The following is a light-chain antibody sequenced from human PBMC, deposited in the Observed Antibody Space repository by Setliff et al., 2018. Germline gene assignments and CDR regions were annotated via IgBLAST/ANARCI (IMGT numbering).Light chain of an antibody. CDR2: SNN. Sequence: QSVLTQPPSASGTPGQRVTISCSGSSSNIGSNTVNWYQQLPGTAPKLLIYSNNQRPSGVPDRFSGSKSGTSASLAISGLQSEDEADYYCAAWDDSLNGLYVVGTGTKGNVL. CDR1: SSNIGSNT. J-gene: IGLJ1*01. V-gene: IGLV1-44*01. CDR3: AAWDDSLNGLYV.